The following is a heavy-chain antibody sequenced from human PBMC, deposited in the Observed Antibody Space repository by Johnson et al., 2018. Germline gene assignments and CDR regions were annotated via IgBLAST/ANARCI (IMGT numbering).Heavy chain of an antibody. J-gene: IGHJ4*02. CDR1: EFAFSTYW. CDR3: TRHLRRDGHDLNYFDY. V-gene: IGHV3-7*01. CDR2: INQDGSQR. Sequence: VQLVQSGGGLVQPGGSLRLSCSASEFAFSTYWMAWVRQSPGKGLEWLANINQDGSQRYYLDSGKGRFTISRDNARNSLYLQMDSLRVDDTAVFFCTRHLRRDGHDLNYFDYWGQGTLVTVSP. D-gene: IGHD3-3*01.